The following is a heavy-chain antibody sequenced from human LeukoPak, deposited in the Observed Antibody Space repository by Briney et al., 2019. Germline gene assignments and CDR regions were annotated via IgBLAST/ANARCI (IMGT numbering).Heavy chain of an antibody. CDR1: GFSFYGDW. D-gene: IGHD1-26*01. V-gene: IGHV3-7*03. Sequence: GGSLRLSCAASGFSFYGDWMNWVRQAPGKGLEWVANIKGDGSQKYYVDSVEGRFTISRDNAKKSVFLQMDSLRAEDTAVYYCARGHRGSYFFYWGQGTLVTVSS. CDR2: IKGDGSQK. J-gene: IGHJ4*02. CDR3: ARGHRGSYFFY.